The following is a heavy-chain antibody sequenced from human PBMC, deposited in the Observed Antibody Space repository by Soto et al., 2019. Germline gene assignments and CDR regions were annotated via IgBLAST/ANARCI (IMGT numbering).Heavy chain of an antibody. D-gene: IGHD1-26*01. V-gene: IGHV3-23*01. J-gene: IGHJ4*02. Sequence: VGSLRLSCAASGITLSSYAMSWVRQAPGKGPEWVSGISASGGSTSYADSVKGRFTISRDNSKNTLYLQMNSLRADDTAVYRCAKGQNSGTYRFYFDYWGQGALVTVSS. CDR3: AKGQNSGTYRFYFDY. CDR2: ISASGGST. CDR1: GITLSSYA.